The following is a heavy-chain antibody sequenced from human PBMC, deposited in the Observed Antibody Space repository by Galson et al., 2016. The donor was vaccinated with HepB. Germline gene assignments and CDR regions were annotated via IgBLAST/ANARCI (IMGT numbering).Heavy chain of an antibody. J-gene: IGHJ6*01. CDR3: ARENYGDYPRYHYHGMDV. Sequence: MSWVRQAPGKGLEWVANIKYDGSEEYSVDSVKGRFTISRDNAKNSLYLHMNTLRAEDTAVYYCARENYGDYPRYHYHGMDVWGQGTAVTVSS. V-gene: IGHV3-7*03. D-gene: IGHD4-17*01. CDR2: IKYDGSEE.